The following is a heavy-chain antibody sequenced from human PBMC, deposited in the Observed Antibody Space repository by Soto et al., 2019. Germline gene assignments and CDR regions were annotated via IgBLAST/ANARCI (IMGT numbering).Heavy chain of an antibody. J-gene: IGHJ6*02. CDR2: IYSGGST. CDR3: ARGFLHYYYYGMDV. Sequence: PGGSLRLSCAASGFTVSSNYMSWVRQAPGKGLEWVSVIYSGGSTYYADSVKGRFTISRDNSKNTLYLQMNSLRAEDTAVYYCARGFLHYYYYGMDVWGQGTTVTVSS. V-gene: IGHV3-53*01. CDR1: GFTVSSNY. D-gene: IGHD3-3*01.